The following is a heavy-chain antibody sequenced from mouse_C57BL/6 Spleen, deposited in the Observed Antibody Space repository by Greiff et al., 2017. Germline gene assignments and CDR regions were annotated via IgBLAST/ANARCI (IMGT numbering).Heavy chain of an antibody. Sequence: QVQLQQSGAELVRPGTSVKVSCKASGYAFTNYLIEWVKQRPGQGLEWIGVINPGSGGTNYNEKFKGKATLTADKSSSTAYMQLSSLTSEDSAVYFCARDYYGSSYDYAMDDWGQGTSVTVSS. D-gene: IGHD1-1*01. CDR1: GYAFTNYL. CDR3: ARDYYGSSYDYAMDD. V-gene: IGHV1-54*01. CDR2: INPGSGGT. J-gene: IGHJ4*01.